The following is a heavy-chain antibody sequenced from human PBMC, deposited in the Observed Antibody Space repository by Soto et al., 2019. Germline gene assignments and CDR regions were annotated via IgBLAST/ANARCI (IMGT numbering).Heavy chain of an antibody. Sequence: SETLSLTCAFSCGSIISSNWWTWVRQPPGKGLEWIGEIYHIGSTNYNPSLKSRVTISVDKSKNQFSLNLSSVTAADTAVYYCARVSVSGTYSDYWGQGTLVTVSS. CDR1: CGSIISSNW. J-gene: IGHJ4*02. CDR3: ARVSVSGTYSDY. CDR2: IYHIGST. V-gene: IGHV4-4*02. D-gene: IGHD6-19*01.